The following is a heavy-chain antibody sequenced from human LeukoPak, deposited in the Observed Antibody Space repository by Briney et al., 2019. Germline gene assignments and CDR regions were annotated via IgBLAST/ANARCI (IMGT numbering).Heavy chain of an antibody. CDR3: ARDWGRGFRGGEDAFEM. D-gene: IGHD3-16*01. CDR1: GFTFSSYS. CDR2: ISSSSSYI. Sequence: KTGGSLRLSFAASGFTFSSYSMNWVRQAPGKGLEWVSSISSSSSYIYYADSVKGRFTISRDNAKNSLYLQMNSLRAEDTAVYYCARDWGRGFRGGEDAFEMWGQGTLVTVSS. J-gene: IGHJ3*02. V-gene: IGHV3-21*01.